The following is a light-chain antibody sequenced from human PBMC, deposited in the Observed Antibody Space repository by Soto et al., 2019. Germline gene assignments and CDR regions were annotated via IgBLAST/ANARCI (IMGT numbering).Light chain of an antibody. CDR3: QQYGKSPPIT. V-gene: IGKV3-20*01. J-gene: IGKJ5*01. CDR2: VAS. CDR1: QSAPSSN. Sequence: ETVLTQSPGTLSLSPGERVTLSCRTSQSAPSSNLAWYQQKPGRAHRLLIYVASSRANGMPDRFSGSGSGTDFTLTISSREPEDSAVYYCQQYGKSPPITFGQGTRLEIK.